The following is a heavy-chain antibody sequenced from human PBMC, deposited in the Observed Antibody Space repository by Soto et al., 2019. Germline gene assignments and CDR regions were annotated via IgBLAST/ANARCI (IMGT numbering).Heavy chain of an antibody. J-gene: IGHJ2*01. CDR3: ARSVVVVAATWASLGHWYFDL. Sequence: ASVKVSCKASGYTFTSYGISWVRRAPGQGLEWMGWISAYNGNTNYAQKPQGRVTMTTDTSTSTAYMELRSLRSDDTAVYYCARSVVVVAATWASLGHWYFDLWGRGTLVTVSS. CDR2: ISAYNGNT. CDR1: GYTFTSYG. D-gene: IGHD2-15*01. V-gene: IGHV1-18*01.